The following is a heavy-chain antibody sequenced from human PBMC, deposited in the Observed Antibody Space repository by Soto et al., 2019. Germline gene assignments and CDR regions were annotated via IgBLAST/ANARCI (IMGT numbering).Heavy chain of an antibody. D-gene: IGHD2-21*01. CDR1: GFTFSDYY. CDR2: ISSSGSNI. V-gene: IGHV3-11*01. CDR3: ARGPYCGGDCYSLGYYFDY. Sequence: QVQLVESGGGLVKPGGSLRLSCAASGFTFSDYYMSWIRQAPGKGLEWVSYISSSGSNIYYADSVKGRFTISRDNAKKSLFLQLNSLRAEDTAVYYCARGPYCGGDCYSLGYYFDYWGQGTLVTVSS. J-gene: IGHJ4*02.